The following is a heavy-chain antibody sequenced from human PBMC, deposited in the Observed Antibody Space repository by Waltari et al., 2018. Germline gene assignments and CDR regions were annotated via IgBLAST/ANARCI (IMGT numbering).Heavy chain of an antibody. D-gene: IGHD6-6*01. CDR3: HGSSPRGKGY. Sequence: QLQLQESGPGLMKPSETLSLTCTGAGGSISSSSYYWGWIRQPPGKGLEWIGSIYYSGSTYYNPSLKSRVTISVDTSKNQFSLKLSSVTAADTAVYYCHGSSPRGKGYWGQGTLVTVSS. J-gene: IGHJ4*02. CDR2: IYYSGST. V-gene: IGHV4-39*07. CDR1: GGSISSSSYY.